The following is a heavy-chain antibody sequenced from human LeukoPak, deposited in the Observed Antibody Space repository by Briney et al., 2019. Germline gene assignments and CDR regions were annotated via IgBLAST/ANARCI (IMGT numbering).Heavy chain of an antibody. Sequence: ASVKVSCKASGYTFTGYYMHWVRQAPGQGLEWMGWINPNSGGTNYAQKFQGRVTMTRDTSISTAYMELSRLRSDDTAVYYCARIPGYCSSTSCEMPIDYWGQGTLVTVSS. CDR3: ARIPGYCSSTSCEMPIDY. V-gene: IGHV1-2*02. CDR2: INPNSGGT. D-gene: IGHD2-2*01. J-gene: IGHJ4*02. CDR1: GYTFTGYY.